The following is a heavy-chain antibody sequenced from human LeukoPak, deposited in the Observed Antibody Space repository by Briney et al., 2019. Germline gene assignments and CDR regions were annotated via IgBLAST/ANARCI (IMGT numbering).Heavy chain of an antibody. CDR3: ARVGRVTTPRYCDY. CDR2: IEEYGSQI. V-gene: IGHV3-7*01. CDR1: GFTFSSYW. J-gene: IGHJ4*02. D-gene: IGHD4-17*01. Sequence: GGPLRLSCAGSGFTFSSYWMTWVRQAPGKGLEWVANIEEYGSQIYYVDSVKGRFTISRDNAKNSVYLQMNSLRDEDTAVYYCARVGRVTTPRYCDYWGQGTLVTVSS.